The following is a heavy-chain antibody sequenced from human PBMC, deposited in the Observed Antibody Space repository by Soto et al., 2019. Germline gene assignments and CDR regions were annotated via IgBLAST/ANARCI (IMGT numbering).Heavy chain of an antibody. V-gene: IGHV5-51*01. Sequence: GESLKISCKGSGYSFTSYWIGWVRQMPGKGLEWMGIIYPGDPDTRYSPSFQGQVTISADKSISTAYLQWSSLKASDTAMYYCARVPVVCSGGSCYSNYYYYMDVWGKGTTVTVSS. J-gene: IGHJ6*03. CDR1: GYSFTSYW. D-gene: IGHD2-15*01. CDR2: IYPGDPDT. CDR3: ARVPVVCSGGSCYSNYYYYMDV.